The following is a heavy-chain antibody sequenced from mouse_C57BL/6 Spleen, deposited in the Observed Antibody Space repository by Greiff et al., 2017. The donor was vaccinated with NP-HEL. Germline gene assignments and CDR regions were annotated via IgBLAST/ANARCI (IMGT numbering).Heavy chain of an antibody. J-gene: IGHJ3*01. CDR1: GFNIKDDY. Sequence: EVQLQESGAELVRPGASVKLSCTASGFNIKDDYMHWVKQRPEQGLEWIGWIDPENGDTEYASKFQGKATITADTSSNTAYLQLSSLTSEDTAVYYCTTWDYDVGAWFAYWGQGTLVTVSA. V-gene: IGHV14-4*01. CDR2: IDPENGDT. D-gene: IGHD2-4*01. CDR3: TTWDYDVGAWFAY.